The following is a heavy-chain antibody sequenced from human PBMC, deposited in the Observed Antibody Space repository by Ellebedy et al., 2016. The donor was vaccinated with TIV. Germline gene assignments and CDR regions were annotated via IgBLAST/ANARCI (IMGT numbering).Heavy chain of an antibody. CDR2: IKSKTDGGTT. V-gene: IGHV3-15*01. CDR1: GFTFSNAW. J-gene: IGHJ3*02. Sequence: GESLKISXAASGFTFSNAWMSWVRQAPGKGLEWVGRIKSKTDGGTTDYAAPVKGRFTISRDDSKNTLYLQMNSLKTEDTAVYYCTTSSVGAESIVVDSDAFDIWGQGTMVTVSS. CDR3: TTSSVGAESIVVDSDAFDI. D-gene: IGHD3-22*01.